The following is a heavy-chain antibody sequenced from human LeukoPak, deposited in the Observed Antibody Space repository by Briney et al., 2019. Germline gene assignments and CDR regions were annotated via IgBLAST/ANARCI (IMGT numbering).Heavy chain of an antibody. CDR3: TRDLMDYDVSTGLHHYYMDV. D-gene: IGHD3-9*01. V-gene: IGHV3-23*01. CDR2: LDTTGAST. J-gene: IGHJ6*02. Sequence: GGSLRLSCAASGFFFSNNAMSWVRQAPGKGLEWVSSLDTTGASTFFADSVRGRFTISRDNAKNTLYLQMNTLRVEDTAVYYCTRDLMDYDVSTGLHHYYMDVWGQGTTVTVSS. CDR1: GFFFSNNA.